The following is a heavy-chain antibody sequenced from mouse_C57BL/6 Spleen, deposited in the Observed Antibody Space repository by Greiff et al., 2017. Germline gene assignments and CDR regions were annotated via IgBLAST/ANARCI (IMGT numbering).Heavy chain of an antibody. CDR2: IDPSDSYT. J-gene: IGHJ1*03. Sequence: VQLQQPGAELVMPGASVKLSCKASGYTFTSYWMHWVKQRPGQGLEWIGEIDPSDSYTNYNQKFKGKSTLTVDKSSSTAYMQLSSLTSEDSAVYYCVVYGNYVDWYFDVWGTGTTVTVSS. CDR3: VVYGNYVDWYFDV. D-gene: IGHD2-1*01. CDR1: GYTFTSYW. V-gene: IGHV1-69*01.